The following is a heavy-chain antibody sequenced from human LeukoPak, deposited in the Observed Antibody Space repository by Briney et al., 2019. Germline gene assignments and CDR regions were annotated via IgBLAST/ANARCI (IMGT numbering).Heavy chain of an antibody. J-gene: IGHJ6*03. CDR3: ARPATTIFGVVSPYMDV. CDR1: GYTFTSYG. V-gene: IGHV1-18*01. D-gene: IGHD3-3*01. CDR2: ISAYNGNT. Sequence: GASVKVSCKASGYTFTSYGISWVRQAPGQGLEWMGWISAYNGNTNYAQKLQGRVTMTTDTSTSTAYMELRSLRSDDTAVYYCARPATTIFGVVSPYMDVWGKGTTVTVSS.